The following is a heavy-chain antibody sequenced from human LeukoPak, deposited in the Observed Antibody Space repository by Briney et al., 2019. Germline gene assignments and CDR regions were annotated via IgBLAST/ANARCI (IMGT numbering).Heavy chain of an antibody. CDR2: INHSGST. J-gene: IGHJ6*03. CDR1: GGSFSGYY. V-gene: IGHV4-34*01. CDR3: ARGQVKQQLLPRTGSRDYYYYMDV. D-gene: IGHD6-13*01. Sequence: SETLSLTCAVYGGSFSGYYRSGIRQPPGKGLEWIGEINHSGSTNYNPSLKRRVTISVHTSKNQFSLKLSSVTAADTAVYYCARGQVKQQLLPRTGSRDYYYYMDVWGKGTTVTVSS.